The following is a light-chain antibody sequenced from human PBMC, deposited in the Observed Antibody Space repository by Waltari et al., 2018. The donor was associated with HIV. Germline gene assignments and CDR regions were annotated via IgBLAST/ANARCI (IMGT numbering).Light chain of an antibody. CDR1: QSVSTW. V-gene: IGKV1-5*03. CDR3: LQYNGYSLMYT. J-gene: IGKJ2*01. Sequence: DIQMTQSPSTLSASIGDRVSITCRASQSVSTWLAWYQQKPGKAPKLLIYKASTLDSGVPSRFSGSGSGTEFTLTISSLQPDDFATYYCLQYNGYSLMYTFGQGTKLEIK. CDR2: KAS.